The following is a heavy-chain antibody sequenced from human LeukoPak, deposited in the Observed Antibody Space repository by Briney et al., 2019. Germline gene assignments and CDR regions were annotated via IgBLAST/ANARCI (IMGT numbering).Heavy chain of an antibody. CDR1: GFKFDDYA. J-gene: IGHJ6*02. CDR2: IPWTNAGE. Sequence: PGRSLRLSCAASGFKFDDYAVHWVRQAPGKGLEWVSSIPWTNAGEAYADSVKGRCTISRDNAKNCVYLELKSLRAEDTALYYCAKGRGADTSYGMNVWGQGTTVIVSS. V-gene: IGHV3-9*01. CDR3: AKGRGADTSYGMNV. D-gene: IGHD3-16*01.